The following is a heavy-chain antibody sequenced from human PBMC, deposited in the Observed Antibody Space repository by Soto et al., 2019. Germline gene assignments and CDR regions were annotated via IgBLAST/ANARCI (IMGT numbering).Heavy chain of an antibody. CDR3: ARDPSSGWRPNFDS. D-gene: IGHD6-19*01. CDR2: INPSGGST. Sequence: ASVKVSCKASGYTFTSYYMHWVRQAPGQGLEWMGIINPSGGSTSYSQKFQDRVTITRDTSASTAYMELSTLRSEDTAVYYCARDPSSGWRPNFDSWGQGTLVTVSS. CDR1: GYTFTSYY. J-gene: IGHJ4*02. V-gene: IGHV1-46*01.